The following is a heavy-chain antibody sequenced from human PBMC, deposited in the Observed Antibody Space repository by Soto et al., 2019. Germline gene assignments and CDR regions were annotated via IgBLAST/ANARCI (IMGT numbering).Heavy chain of an antibody. CDR1: VGSISRYY. D-gene: IGHD2-8*01. V-gene: IGHV4-59*01. Sequence: SETLSLTCSVSVGSISRYYWSWIRQPPGKGLEWIGYAYYSGDTGYNPSLQSRVTVAVDTSKNQVSLKLTSVTAADTAVYYCARDRSTYGGGGTGEVKENWFDPWGQGALVTSPQ. CDR2: AYYSGDT. CDR3: ARDRSTYGGGGTGEVKENWFDP. J-gene: IGHJ5*02.